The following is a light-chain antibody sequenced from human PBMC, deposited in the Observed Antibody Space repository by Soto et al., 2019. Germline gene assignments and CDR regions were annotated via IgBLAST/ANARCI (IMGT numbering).Light chain of an antibody. CDR2: AAS. J-gene: IGKJ4*01. Sequence: DIQLTQSPSFPSASVGGRGTTTCRASQGISSYLAWYQQKPGKAPKLLIYAASTLQSGVPSRFSGSGSGTEFTLTISSLQPEEFATYYCQQLNSYPLTFGGGTKVDIK. V-gene: IGKV1-9*01. CDR1: QGISSY. CDR3: QQLNSYPLT.